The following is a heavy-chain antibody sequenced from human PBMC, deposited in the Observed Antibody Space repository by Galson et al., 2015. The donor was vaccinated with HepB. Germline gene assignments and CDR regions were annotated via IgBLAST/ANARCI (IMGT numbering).Heavy chain of an antibody. Sequence: SLRLSCAASGFTFSNAWMSWVRQAPGKGLEWVGRIKSKTDGGTTDYAAPVKGRFTISRDDSKNTLYLQMNSLKTEGTAVYYCTTVTISTDYYYGSGSYPYVNDYWGQGTLVTVSS. CDR1: GFTFSNAW. J-gene: IGHJ4*02. V-gene: IGHV3-15*01. CDR2: IKSKTDGGTT. CDR3: TTVTISTDYYYGSGSYPYVNDY. D-gene: IGHD3-10*01.